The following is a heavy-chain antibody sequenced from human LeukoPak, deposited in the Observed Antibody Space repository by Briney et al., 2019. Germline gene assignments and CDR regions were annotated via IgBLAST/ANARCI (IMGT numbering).Heavy chain of an antibody. D-gene: IGHD6-19*01. CDR1: GFTFDNYW. CDR3: ARALYSSSRHPRGYYFDY. J-gene: IGHJ4*02. V-gene: IGHV3-7*01. CDR2: MREDGNDK. Sequence: GGSLRLSCAASGFTFDNYWMSWVRQAPGKGLEWVANMREDGNDKYYVDSVKGRFTISRDNAKNSLYLQMNSLRAEDTAVYYCARALYSSSRHPRGYYFDYWGQGTLVTVSS.